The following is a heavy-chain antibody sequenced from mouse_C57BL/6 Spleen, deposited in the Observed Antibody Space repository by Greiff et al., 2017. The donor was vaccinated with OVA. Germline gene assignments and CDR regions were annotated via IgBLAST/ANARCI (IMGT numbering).Heavy chain of an antibody. J-gene: IGHJ2*01. Sequence: VKLMESGPGLVAPSQRLSITCTVSGFSLTSYAISWVRQPPGKGLEWLGVIWTGGGTNYNSALKSRLSISKDNSKSQVFLKMNSLQTDDTARYYCARTGGSSPRYYFDYWGQGTTLTVSS. CDR1: GFSLTSYA. CDR2: IWTGGGT. D-gene: IGHD1-1*01. V-gene: IGHV2-9-1*01. CDR3: ARTGGSSPRYYFDY.